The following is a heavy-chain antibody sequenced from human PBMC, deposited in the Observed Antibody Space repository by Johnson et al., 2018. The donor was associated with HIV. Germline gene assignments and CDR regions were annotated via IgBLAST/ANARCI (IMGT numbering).Heavy chain of an antibody. J-gene: IGHJ3*02. V-gene: IGHV3-53*01. CDR2: IYSGGST. D-gene: IGHD1-1*01. Sequence: AQLVESGGGLIQPGGSLRLSCAASGFTVSSNYMSWVRQAPGKGLEWVSVIYSGGSTYYADSVKGRFTISRDNSKNTLYLQMNSLRAEDTAVYYCARKKATVFSTTSTNYAFDIWGQGTMVTVSS. CDR1: GFTVSSNY. CDR3: ARKKATVFSTTSTNYAFDI.